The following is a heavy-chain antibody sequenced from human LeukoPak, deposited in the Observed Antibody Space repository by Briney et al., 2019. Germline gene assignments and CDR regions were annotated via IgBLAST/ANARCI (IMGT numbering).Heavy chain of an antibody. Sequence: SETVSLTCTVSGGSISSYYWSWIRQPPGKGLEWIGYIYYSGSTNYNPSLKSRVTISVDTSKNQFSLKLSSLTAADTAVYYCARGTYGSSWQLEHFDYWGQGTLVTVSS. CDR2: IYYSGST. D-gene: IGHD6-13*01. CDR1: GGSISSYY. CDR3: ARGTYGSSWQLEHFDY. V-gene: IGHV4-59*01. J-gene: IGHJ4*02.